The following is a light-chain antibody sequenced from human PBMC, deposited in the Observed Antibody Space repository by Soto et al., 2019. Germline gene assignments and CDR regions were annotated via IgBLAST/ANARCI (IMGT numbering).Light chain of an antibody. CDR2: WAS. J-gene: IGKJ1*01. CDR1: RSVLYSSNNKDY. V-gene: IGKV4-1*01. CDR3: QQYYITPPT. Sequence: DIVMTQSPDSLAVSLGERATINCKSSRSVLYSSNNKDYLAWYQQKPGQPPKLLIYWASTRESGVPDRFSGSGSGTDFTLTISSLQAEDVAVYYCQQYYITPPTFGQGTKVDIK.